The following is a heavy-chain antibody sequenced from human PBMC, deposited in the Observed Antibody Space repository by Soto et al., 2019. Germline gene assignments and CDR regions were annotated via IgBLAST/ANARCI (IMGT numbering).Heavy chain of an antibody. V-gene: IGHV4-30-2*01. CDR2: IYDSGST. D-gene: IGHD6-25*01. Sequence: SETLSLTSAVSGDSISRGGYSWTWIRPPPGKTLEWIGNIYDSGSTSYNPSLKSRVTMSGDTSKNQFPRRQTSVTAADTAVYFWAGGSSAYYDDGMDVWGQGTTVTVSS. J-gene: IGHJ6*02. CDR1: GDSISRGGYS. CDR3: AGGSSAYYDDGMDV.